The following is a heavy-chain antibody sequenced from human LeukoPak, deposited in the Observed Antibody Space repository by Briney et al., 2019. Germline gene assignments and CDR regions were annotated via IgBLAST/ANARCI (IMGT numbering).Heavy chain of an antibody. CDR1: DDSISDYY. D-gene: IGHD3-10*01. Sequence: PSETLSLTCTVSDDSISDYYRGWIRQPPGKGLEWIGYFHNSGTSIYNPSLKSRVTISADTSKNQFSLKLNSLTTADTAVYYCARHVVRGLYYFDSWGQGTLVTVSS. V-gene: IGHV4-59*01. CDR2: FHNSGTS. CDR3: ARHVVRGLYYFDS. J-gene: IGHJ4*02.